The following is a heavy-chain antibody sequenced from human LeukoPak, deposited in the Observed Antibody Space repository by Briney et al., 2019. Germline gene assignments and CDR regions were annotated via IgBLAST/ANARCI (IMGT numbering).Heavy chain of an antibody. V-gene: IGHV4-39*07. CDR1: GVSIRSSSFY. J-gene: IGHJ4*02. CDR2: IYYSGST. Sequence: SETLSLTCTVCGVSIRSSSFYWGWIRQPPGKGLEWIGSIYYSGSTYYRPSLKSRVTMSVDTSKNQFSLKLSSVTAADTAVYYCARVGPTTFYFDYWGQGTLVTFSS. CDR3: ARVGPTTFYFDY. D-gene: IGHD1-26*01.